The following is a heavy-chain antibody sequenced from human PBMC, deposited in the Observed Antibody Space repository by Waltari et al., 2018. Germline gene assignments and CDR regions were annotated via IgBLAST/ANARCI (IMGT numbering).Heavy chain of an antibody. CDR1: GYTFTGYY. CDR3: ARASEQQLGAFDI. CDR2: INPNSGGT. D-gene: IGHD6-13*01. J-gene: IGHJ3*02. Sequence: QVQLVQSGAEVKKPGASVKVSCKASGYTFTGYYMHWVRQAPGQGLEWMGRINPNSGGTNYAQKVQGRVTMTRDTSISTAYMELSRLRSDDTAVYYCARASEQQLGAFDIWGQGTMVTVSS. V-gene: IGHV1-2*06.